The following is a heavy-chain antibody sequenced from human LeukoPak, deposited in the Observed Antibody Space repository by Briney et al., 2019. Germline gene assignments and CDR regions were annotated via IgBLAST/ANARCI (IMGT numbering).Heavy chain of an antibody. CDR3: ARESGWYQVYYGMDV. D-gene: IGHD6-19*01. CDR2: IKQDGSEK. Sequence: PGGSLRLSCAASGFTFSSYWMSWVRQAPGKGLERVANIKQDGSEKYYVDSVKGRFTISRDNAKNSLYLQMNSLRAEDTAVYYCARESGWYQVYYGMDVWGQGTTVTVSS. J-gene: IGHJ6*02. CDR1: GFTFSSYW. V-gene: IGHV3-7*01.